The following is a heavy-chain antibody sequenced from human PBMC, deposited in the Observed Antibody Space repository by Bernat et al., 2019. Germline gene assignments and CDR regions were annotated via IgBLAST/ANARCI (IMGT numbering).Heavy chain of an antibody. CDR3: ARVPAPYCSGGSCYSGYCYYGMDV. D-gene: IGHD2-15*01. V-gene: IGHV3-30-3*01. CDR2: ISYDGSNK. CDR1: GFTFSSYA. Sequence: QVQLVESGGGVVQPGRSLRLSCAASGFTFSSYAMHWVRQAPGKGLEWVAVISYDGSNKYYADSVKGRFTISRDNSKNTLYLQMNSLRAEDTAVYYCARVPAPYCSGGSCYSGYCYYGMDVWGQGTTVTVSS. J-gene: IGHJ6*02.